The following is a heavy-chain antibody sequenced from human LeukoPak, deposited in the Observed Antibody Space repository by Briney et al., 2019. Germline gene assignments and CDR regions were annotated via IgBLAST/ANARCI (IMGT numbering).Heavy chain of an antibody. CDR1: GFTFSSYA. CDR2: ISYDGSNK. J-gene: IGHJ4*02. D-gene: IGHD6-6*01. Sequence: GGSLRLSCAASGFTFSSYAMHWVRQAPGKGLEWVAVISYDGSNKYYADSVKGRFTISRDNSKNTLYLQMNSLRAEDTAVYYCARDFDGGEYSSSQPGVWGQGILVTVSS. CDR3: ARDFDGGEYSSSQPGV. V-gene: IGHV3-30*01.